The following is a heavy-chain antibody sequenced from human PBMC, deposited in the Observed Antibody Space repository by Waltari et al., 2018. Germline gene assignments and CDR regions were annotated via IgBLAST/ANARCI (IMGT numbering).Heavy chain of an antibody. Sequence: QVQLQQWGAGLLKPSETLSLTCAVYGGSFSGYYWSWIRQPPGKGLEWIGEINHSGSTNYNPSLKSRDTISVDTSKNQFTLKLSSVTAADTAVYYCARRSPGYYPRFDPWGQGTLVTVSS. V-gene: IGHV4-34*01. CDR1: GGSFSGYY. D-gene: IGHD3-22*01. CDR2: INHSGST. CDR3: ARRSPGYYPRFDP. J-gene: IGHJ5*02.